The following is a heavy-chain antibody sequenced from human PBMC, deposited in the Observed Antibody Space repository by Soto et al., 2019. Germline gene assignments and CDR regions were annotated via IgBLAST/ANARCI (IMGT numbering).Heavy chain of an antibody. CDR3: ARGYGDYSGFDS. J-gene: IGHJ5*01. Sequence: QLQLQESGPGLMKPSETLSLTCTVPGGSVNSRGYYWGWIRQPPGKGLEWIGTIYFRRNTYYNPSLKSRVTISVDTSKSQFSLGLSSVTAADSAVYYCARGYGDYSGFDSWGQGTLVTVSS. D-gene: IGHD4-17*01. CDR2: IYFRRNT. V-gene: IGHV4-39*01. CDR1: GGSVNSRGYY.